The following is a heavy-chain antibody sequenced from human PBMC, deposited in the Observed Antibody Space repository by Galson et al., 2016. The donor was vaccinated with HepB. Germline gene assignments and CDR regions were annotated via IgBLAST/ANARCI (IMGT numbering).Heavy chain of an antibody. CDR2: IYYSGRT. CDR1: GASISGYY. V-gene: IGHV4-59*01. Sequence: TLSLTCTVSGASISGYYLSWIRQPPGKGLEWIGYIYYSGRTNYNPSLKSRVTISVDTSKNQFSLQLSSVTAADTAVYYCARDDSGGWYGFHYGMDVWGQGATVTVSS. J-gene: IGHJ6*02. D-gene: IGHD6-19*01. CDR3: ARDDSGGWYGFHYGMDV.